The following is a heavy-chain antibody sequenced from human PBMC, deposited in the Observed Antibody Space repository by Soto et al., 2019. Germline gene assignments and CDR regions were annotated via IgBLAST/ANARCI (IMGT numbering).Heavy chain of an antibody. V-gene: IGHV2-5*02. CDR3: ARVDFNGNVGAFDM. D-gene: IGHD2-15*01. CDR2: IYWDDDI. Sequence: QITLKESGPMLVKPTQTLTLTCTFSGFSLTTNGLGVGWIRQPPGKALEWLATIYWDDDIRYSPSLKRRVTIAKDTSKNQVVLSIPTIEPVATGTYYCARVDFNGNVGAFDMWGQGTMVTVSA. J-gene: IGHJ3*02. CDR1: GFSLTTNGLG.